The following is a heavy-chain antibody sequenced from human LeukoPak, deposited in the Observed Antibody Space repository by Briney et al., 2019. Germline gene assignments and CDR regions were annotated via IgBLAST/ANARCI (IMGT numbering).Heavy chain of an antibody. CDR3: ARAGSAWQYYFDY. D-gene: IGHD3-10*01. J-gene: IGHJ4*02. CDR1: GFTFSSYS. CDR2: ISSSSSYI. Sequence: GGSLRLSCAASGFTFSSYSMNWVRQAPGKRLEWVSSISSSSSYIYYADSVKGRFTISRDNAKNSLYLQMNSLRAEDTAVYYCARAGSAWQYYFDYWGQGTLVTVSS. V-gene: IGHV3-21*01.